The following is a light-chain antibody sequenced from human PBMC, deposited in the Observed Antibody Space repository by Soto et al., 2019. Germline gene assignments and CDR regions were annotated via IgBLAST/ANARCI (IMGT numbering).Light chain of an antibody. Sequence: QSALTQPASVSGSPGQSITISCTGTSSDVGAYNYVSWYQQHPGRAPELRLCDVSNRPCGGSDGFSGCKSGNKASLTISGLRAEDEADYYCSSDTRSSTLYVFGTGTKLTVL. CDR2: DVS. CDR1: SSDVGAYNY. J-gene: IGLJ1*01. CDR3: SSDTRSSTLYV. V-gene: IGLV2-14*01.